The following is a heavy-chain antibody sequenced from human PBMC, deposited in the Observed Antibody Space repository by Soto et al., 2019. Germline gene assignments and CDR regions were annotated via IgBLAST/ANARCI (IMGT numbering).Heavy chain of an antibody. CDR3: AHRYDFWSGYYDNWFDP. Sequence: QITLKESGPTLVKPTQTLTLTCTFSGFSLSTSGVGVGWIRQPPGKALEWLALIYWNDDKRYSPSLKSRLTLTKDTSKNQVVLTMTNMDPVDTATYYCAHRYDFWSGYYDNWFDPWGQGTLVTVSS. V-gene: IGHV2-5*01. D-gene: IGHD3-3*01. CDR1: GFSLSTSGVG. J-gene: IGHJ5*02. CDR2: IYWNDDK.